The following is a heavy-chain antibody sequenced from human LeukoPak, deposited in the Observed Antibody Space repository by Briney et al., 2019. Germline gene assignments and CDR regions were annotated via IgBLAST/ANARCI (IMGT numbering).Heavy chain of an antibody. CDR2: IWSDGSSQ. V-gene: IGHV3-33*06. CDR3: AKASTTIAVANPFDF. CDR1: GFTFSTFG. D-gene: IGHD6-19*01. Sequence: GGSLRLSCAVSGFTFSTFGMHWVRQAPGKGLEWVALIWSDGSSQYYADSVKGRFTISRDNSKNTLHLEMNSLRAEDTAVYYCAKASTTIAVANPFDFWGQGTLVTVSS. J-gene: IGHJ4*02.